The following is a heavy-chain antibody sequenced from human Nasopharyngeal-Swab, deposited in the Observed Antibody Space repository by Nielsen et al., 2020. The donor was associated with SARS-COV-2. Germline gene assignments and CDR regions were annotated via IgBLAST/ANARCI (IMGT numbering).Heavy chain of an antibody. D-gene: IGHD6-13*01. CDR3: ASVIAAADSYYYYGMDV. CDR1: GYTFTIYA. CDR2: INTNTGNP. V-gene: IGHV7-4-1*02. J-gene: IGHJ6*02. Sequence: ASVKVSCKASGYTFTIYAMNCVRQAPGQGLEWMGWINTNTGNPTYAQGFTGRFVFSLDTSVSTAYLQISSLKAEDTAVYYCASVIAAADSYYYYGMDVWGQGTTVTVSS.